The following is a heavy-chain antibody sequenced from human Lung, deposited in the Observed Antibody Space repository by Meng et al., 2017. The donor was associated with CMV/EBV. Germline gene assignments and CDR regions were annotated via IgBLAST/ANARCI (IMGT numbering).Heavy chain of an antibody. CDR2: ISSSGSTI. CDR3: AREVLVPAAIRYYYYGMDV. D-gene: IGHD2-2*01. V-gene: IGHV3-48*03. J-gene: IGHJ6*02. Sequence: SXKISXAASGFTFSSYEMNWVRQAPGKGLEWVSYISSSGSTIYYADSVKGRFTISRDNAKNSLYLQMNSLRAEDTAVYYCAREVLVPAAIRYYYYGMDVWGQGTXVTVSS. CDR1: GFTFSSYE.